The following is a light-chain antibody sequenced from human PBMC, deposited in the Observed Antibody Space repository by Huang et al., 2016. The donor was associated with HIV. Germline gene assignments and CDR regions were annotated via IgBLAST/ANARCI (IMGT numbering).Light chain of an antibody. CDR1: QSLSTN. CDR2: GAY. Sequence: EIVMTQSPATLSVSPGERATLSCRASQSLSTNLAWYQQTPGQAPRLLIYGAYTRATGIPVRFSGSGSGTEFTLTISSLQSEDFAVYYCQQYNNWPFITFGQGTRLEIK. CDR3: QQYNNWPFIT. J-gene: IGKJ5*01. V-gene: IGKV3-15*01.